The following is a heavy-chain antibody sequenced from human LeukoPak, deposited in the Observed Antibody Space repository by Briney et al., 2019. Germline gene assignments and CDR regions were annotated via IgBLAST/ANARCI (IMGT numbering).Heavy chain of an antibody. CDR3: ARAVWGKNRRVILYYFDY. J-gene: IGHJ4*02. V-gene: IGHV3-23*01. Sequence: GGSLRLSCEASGFTFNTYAIYWVRQAPGKGLEWVSGICGSGGCTYYADSVKGRFTISRDNSKNTVYLQMNSLTADDTAVYYCARAVWGKNRRVILYYFDYWGQGTLVTVSS. CDR1: GFTFNTYA. CDR2: ICGSGGCT. D-gene: IGHD3-3*02.